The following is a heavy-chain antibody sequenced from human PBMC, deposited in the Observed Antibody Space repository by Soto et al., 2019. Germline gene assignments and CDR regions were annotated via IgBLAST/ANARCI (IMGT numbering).Heavy chain of an antibody. Sequence: QVQLVESGGGVVQPGRSLRLSCAASGFTFSNFPIHWVRQAPGKGLEWVAVISHDGRNKDYADSAKGRFTISRDNSKTRLYRQRTNLRPEDTAVYYYDIDVIECGSGSFSPHWCQGTQVTVST. V-gene: IGHV3-30-3*01. D-gene: IGHD3-10*01. J-gene: IGHJ4*02. CDR2: ISHDGRNK. CDR3: DIDVIECGSGSFSPH. CDR1: GFTFSNFP.